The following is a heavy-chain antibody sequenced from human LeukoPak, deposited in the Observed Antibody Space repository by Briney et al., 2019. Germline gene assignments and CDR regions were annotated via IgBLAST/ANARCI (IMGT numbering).Heavy chain of an antibody. CDR2: ISYDGSNE. Sequence: GGSLRLSCAASGFTFSRYAMHWVRLAPGKGLEWVAVISYDGSNEYYADSVKGRFTISRDSSENTLYLQMNSLRVEDTAVYYCARVGYYSSGPFSYFDYWGQGTLVTVSS. D-gene: IGHD3-10*01. CDR3: ARVGYYSSGPFSYFDY. CDR1: GFTFSRYA. V-gene: IGHV3-30-3*01. J-gene: IGHJ4*02.